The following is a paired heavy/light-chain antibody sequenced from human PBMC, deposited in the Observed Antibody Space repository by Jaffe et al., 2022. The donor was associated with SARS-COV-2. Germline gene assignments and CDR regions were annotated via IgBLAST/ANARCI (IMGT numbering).Heavy chain of an antibody. CDR1: GFTFSSYA. Sequence: QVQLVESGGGVVQPGRSLRLSCAASGFTFSSYAMHWVRQVPGKGLEWVAVILYDGSNKYYADSVKGRFTISRDNSKNTLYLQMNSLRAEDTGVYYCARGGMSSYNWNHISYYFDYWGQGTLVTVSS. D-gene: IGHD1-20*01. CDR2: ILYDGSNK. V-gene: IGHV3-30-3*01. CDR3: ARGGMSSYNWNHISYYFDY. J-gene: IGHJ4*02.
Light chain of an antibody. J-gene: IGLJ2*01. V-gene: IGLV2-23*01. Sequence: QSALTQPASVSGSPGQSITISCTGTSSGVGTYNLVSWYQQHPGKAPKLMIYEGSERPSGVSNRFSGSKSGNTASLTISGLQAEDEADYYCCSYAGSVIFGGGTKLTVL. CDR1: SSGVGTYNL. CDR3: CSYAGSVI. CDR2: EGS.